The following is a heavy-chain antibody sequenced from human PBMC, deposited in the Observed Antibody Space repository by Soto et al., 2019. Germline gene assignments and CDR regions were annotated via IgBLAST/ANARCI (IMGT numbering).Heavy chain of an antibody. CDR1: GYSFTSYW. Sequence: GESLKISCKGSGYSFTSYWIGWVRQMPGKGLEWMGIIYPGDSDTRYSPSFQGQVTISADKSISTAYLQWSSLRAEDTAVYYCAKEVAVAAMNDYWGQGTLVTVSS. CDR2: IYPGDSDT. D-gene: IGHD6-19*01. J-gene: IGHJ4*02. CDR3: AKEVAVAAMNDY. V-gene: IGHV5-51*01.